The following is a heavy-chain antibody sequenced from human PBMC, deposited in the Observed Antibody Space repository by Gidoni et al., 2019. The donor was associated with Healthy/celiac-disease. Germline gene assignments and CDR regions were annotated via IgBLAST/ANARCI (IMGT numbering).Heavy chain of an antibody. V-gene: IGHV1-8*01. D-gene: IGHD6-13*01. CDR3: ARGLGGIAAAGDFDY. CDR1: RYTFTSYD. CDR2: MNPNRGNT. J-gene: IGHJ4*02. Sequence: VQLVKSRADVYKPGSLLQVSCMPSRYTFTSYDINWVRQATGQGLEWMGWMNPNRGNTGYAQKFQGRVTITKNTSISTAYMELSSLRSEDTAVYYCARGLGGIAAAGDFDYWGQGTLVTVSS.